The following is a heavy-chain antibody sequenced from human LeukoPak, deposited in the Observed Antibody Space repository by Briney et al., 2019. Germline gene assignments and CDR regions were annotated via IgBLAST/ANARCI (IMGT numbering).Heavy chain of an antibody. CDR3: ARDRDGSGRWSYFDY. V-gene: IGHV1-69*13. CDR2: IIPIFGTA. D-gene: IGHD3-10*01. J-gene: IGHJ4*02. CDR1: GGTFSSYA. Sequence: SVKVSCKASGGTFSSYAISWVRQAPGQGLEWMGGIIPIFGTANYAQKFQGRVTITADESTSTAYMELSSLRSEDTAVYYCARDRDGSGRWSYFDYWGQGTLVTVSS.